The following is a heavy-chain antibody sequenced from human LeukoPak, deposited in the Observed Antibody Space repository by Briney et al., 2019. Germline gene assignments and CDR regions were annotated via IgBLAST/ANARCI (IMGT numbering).Heavy chain of an antibody. V-gene: IGHV3-7*01. J-gene: IGHJ6*02. CDR3: ARDRGYCSSTSCSFYYYYGMDV. CDR2: IKQDGSEK. CDR1: GFTFSSYW. Sequence: PGRSLRLYCAASGFTFSSYWMSWVRQAPGKGLEWVANIKQDGSEKYYVDSVKGRFTISRDNAKNSLYLQMNSLRAEDTAVYYCARDRGYCSSTSCSFYYYYGMDVWGQGTTVTVSS. D-gene: IGHD2-2*01.